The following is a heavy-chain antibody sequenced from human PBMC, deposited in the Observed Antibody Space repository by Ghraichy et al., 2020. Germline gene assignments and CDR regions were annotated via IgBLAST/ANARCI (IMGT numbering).Heavy chain of an antibody. CDR3: ARDPSRRFDF. J-gene: IGHJ4*02. Sequence: GESLNISCAASGFTFSDYWMTWVRQGPGKGLEWVANLREDGSRKYYMDSVKGRFTISRDNAKNSLYLQMNNLRAEDTGVYYCARDPSRRFDFWGQGTLVTVSS. CDR2: LREDGSRK. V-gene: IGHV3-7*01. CDR1: GFTFSDYW.